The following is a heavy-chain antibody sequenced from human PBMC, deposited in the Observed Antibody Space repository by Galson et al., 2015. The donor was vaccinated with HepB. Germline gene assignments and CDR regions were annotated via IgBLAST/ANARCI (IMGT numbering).Heavy chain of an antibody. CDR1: GFAFRQYI. J-gene: IGHJ3*02. D-gene: IGHD1-26*01. Sequence: SLRLSCAASGFAFRQYIMSWVRQAPGKGLEWVSGISAGGSSTYYADSVKGRFAISRDDSTNTLYLQVNSLRAEDTAVYYCVKDSGSRGGAYDIWGQGTMVPVSS. V-gene: IGHV3-23*01. CDR2: ISAGGSST. CDR3: VKDSGSRGGAYDI.